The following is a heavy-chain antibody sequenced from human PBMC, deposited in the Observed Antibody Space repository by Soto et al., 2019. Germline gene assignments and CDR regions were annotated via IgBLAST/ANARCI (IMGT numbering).Heavy chain of an antibody. D-gene: IGHD3-22*01. CDR1: GFTFTTAW. Sequence: GGSLRLSCAASGFTFTTAWINWVRQAPGKGLEWVGRIKSKTDGGTPDFAAPVRGRFAISRDDSKNTLYLQMNSLKTEDTAVYYCTTDPLTYYYDSSGYHLYYFDYWGQGTLVTVSS. CDR3: TTDPLTYYYDSSGYHLYYFDY. CDR2: IKSKTDGGTP. J-gene: IGHJ4*02. V-gene: IGHV3-15*07.